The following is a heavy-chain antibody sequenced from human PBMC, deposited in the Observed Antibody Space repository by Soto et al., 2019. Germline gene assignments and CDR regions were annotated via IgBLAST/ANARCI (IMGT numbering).Heavy chain of an antibody. V-gene: IGHV4-34*01. J-gene: IGHJ6*02. CDR1: GGSFSGYY. D-gene: IGHD2-15*01. CDR3: ARTGYYCSGGSCYSLRYYYYGMDV. Sequence: NPSETLSLTCAVYGGSFSGYYWSWIRQPPGKGLEWIGEINHSGSTNYNPSLKSRVTISVDTSKNQFSLKLSSVTAADTAVYYCARTGYYCSGGSCYSLRYYYYGMDVWGQGTTVTVSS. CDR2: INHSGST.